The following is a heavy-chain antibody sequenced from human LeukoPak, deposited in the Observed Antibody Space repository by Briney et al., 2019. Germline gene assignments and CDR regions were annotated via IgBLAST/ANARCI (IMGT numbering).Heavy chain of an antibody. Sequence: PGGSLRLSCAASGFTFNGYYMSWIRQAPGKGLEWVSYISSGGSTIQYADSVKGRFTISRDNAKNSLYLQMNSLRAEDTAVYYCAGDGRSSPNIDYWGQGTLVTVSS. J-gene: IGHJ4*02. CDR2: ISSGGSTI. V-gene: IGHV3-11*04. CDR3: AGDGRSSPNIDY. D-gene: IGHD1/OR15-1a*01. CDR1: GFTFNGYY.